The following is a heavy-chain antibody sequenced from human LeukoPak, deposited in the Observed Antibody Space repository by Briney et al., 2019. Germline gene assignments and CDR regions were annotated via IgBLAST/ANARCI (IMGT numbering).Heavy chain of an antibody. CDR2: IYYSGST. V-gene: IGHV4-39*07. Sequence: SETLSLTCTVSGGSISSSSYYWGWIRQTPGKGLEWIGSIYYSGSTYYNPSLKSRVTISVDTSKNQFSLKLSSVTAADTAVYYCARDKDYYGSGSSDYWGQGTLVTVSS. D-gene: IGHD3-10*01. CDR3: ARDKDYYGSGSSDY. CDR1: GGSISSSSYY. J-gene: IGHJ4*02.